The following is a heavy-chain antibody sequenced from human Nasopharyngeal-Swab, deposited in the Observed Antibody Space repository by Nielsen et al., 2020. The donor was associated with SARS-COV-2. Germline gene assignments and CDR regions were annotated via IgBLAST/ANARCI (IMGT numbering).Heavy chain of an antibody. Sequence: SETLSLTCTVSGGSISSYYWSWIRQPAGKGLEWIGRIYTSGSTNYNPSLKSRVTISVDTSKNQFSLKLSSVTAADTAVYYCARDSSIAAAGTDSAFDIWGQGTMVTVSS. CDR2: IYTSGST. V-gene: IGHV4-4*07. CDR1: GGSISSYY. D-gene: IGHD6-13*01. CDR3: ARDSSIAAAGTDSAFDI. J-gene: IGHJ3*02.